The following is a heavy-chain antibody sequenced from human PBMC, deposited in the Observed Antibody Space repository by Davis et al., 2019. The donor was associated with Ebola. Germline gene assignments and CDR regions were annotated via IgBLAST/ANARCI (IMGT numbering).Heavy chain of an antibody. V-gene: IGHV1-18*01. CDR3: AREWLEAFDY. J-gene: IGHJ4*02. CDR2: ISAYNGNT. CDR1: GYSFSSYG. Sequence: AASVKVSCKASGYSFSSYGISWVRQAPGQGLEWMGWISAYNGNTNYAQKFQGWVTMTRDTSISTAYMELSRLRSDDTAVYYCAREWLEAFDYWGQGTLVTVSS. D-gene: IGHD3-22*01.